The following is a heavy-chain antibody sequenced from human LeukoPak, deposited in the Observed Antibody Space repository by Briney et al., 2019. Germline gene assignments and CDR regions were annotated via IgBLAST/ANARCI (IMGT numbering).Heavy chain of an antibody. D-gene: IGHD1-20*01. CDR2: ISDSGDST. J-gene: IGHJ4*02. CDR3: ARPIIRTSPDY. V-gene: IGHV3-23*01. CDR1: GFTFSSFA. Sequence: GGSLRLSCAAPGFTFSSFAMSWVRQPPGTGLEWVSGISDSGDSTDYADSVKGRFTISRDNPKNRLFLQRNSLRAEYTAVYYCARPIIRTSPDYWGQGTLVTASP.